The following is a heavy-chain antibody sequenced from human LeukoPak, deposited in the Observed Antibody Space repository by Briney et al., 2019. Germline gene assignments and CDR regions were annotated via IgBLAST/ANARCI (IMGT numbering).Heavy chain of an antibody. Sequence: PSETLSLTCNVSGGSISSYYWSWIRQPPGKGLEWIGYIYYSGSTNYNPSLKSRVTISVDTSKNQFSLKLSSVTAADTAVYYCARATVTPYYYYGMDVWGQGTTVTVSS. V-gene: IGHV4-59*01. J-gene: IGHJ6*02. D-gene: IGHD4-17*01. CDR1: GGSISSYY. CDR2: IYYSGST. CDR3: ARATVTPYYYYGMDV.